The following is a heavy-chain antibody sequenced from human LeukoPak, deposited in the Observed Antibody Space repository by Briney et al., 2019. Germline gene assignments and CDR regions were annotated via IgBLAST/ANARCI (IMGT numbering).Heavy chain of an antibody. CDR2: ISSDGNIT. CDR1: GFTFSSYW. CDR3: VREDYGGGGHCFDI. Sequence: PGGSLRLSCAASGFTFSSYWMHWVRQAPGKGLVWVSRISSDGNITNYADSVKGRFTISRDNAKNTLYLQMNSLRAEDTALYYCVREDYGGGGHCFDIWGQGTLVTVSS. J-gene: IGHJ3*02. V-gene: IGHV3-74*01. D-gene: IGHD4-23*01.